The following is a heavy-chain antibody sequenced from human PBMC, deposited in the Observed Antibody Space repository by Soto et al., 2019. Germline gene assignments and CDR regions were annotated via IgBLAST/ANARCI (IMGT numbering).Heavy chain of an antibody. CDR1: GFTVSGKKY. Sequence: DVQLVESGGGLIQPGGSLRLSCAASGFTVSGKKYLAWVRQAPGKGLEWVSALYDVDGTFYADSVKGRFTTSGDSSRTIVYLQMNSLRPDDTAVYYCATWHLREHAYDILGQGTAVTVSS. CDR2: LYDVDGT. D-gene: IGHD4-17*01. J-gene: IGHJ3*02. V-gene: IGHV3-53*01. CDR3: ATWHLREHAYDI.